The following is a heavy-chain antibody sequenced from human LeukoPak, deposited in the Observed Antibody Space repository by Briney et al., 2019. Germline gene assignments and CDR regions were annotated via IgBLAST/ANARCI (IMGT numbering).Heavy chain of an antibody. V-gene: IGHV4-59*12. J-gene: IGHJ3*02. CDR1: GGSISSYY. CDR2: IYHSGST. D-gene: IGHD3-22*01. CDR3: ARDYYDSSGYSDAFDI. Sequence: SETLSLTCTVSGGSISSYYWSWIRQPPGKGLEWIGYIYHSGSTYYNPSLKSRVTISVDRSKNQFSLKLSSVTAADTAVYYCARDYYDSSGYSDAFDIWGQGTMLTVSS.